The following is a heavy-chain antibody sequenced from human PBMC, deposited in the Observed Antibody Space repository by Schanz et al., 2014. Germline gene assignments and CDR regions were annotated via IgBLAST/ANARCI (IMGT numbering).Heavy chain of an antibody. Sequence: EVQLVESGGGLVQPGGSLRLSCAASGFTLSNSDMHWVRQVPGKGLEWLSYIATSSSTRHYADSVKGRVTISRDNAKNSVSLQMRRLRVEDTAVYYCASGVHVSSLQKGLQFWGRGTLXIVSS. J-gene: IGHJ1*01. CDR1: GFTLSNSD. D-gene: IGHD3-10*01. V-gene: IGHV3-48*01. CDR2: IATSSSTR. CDR3: ASGVHVSSLQKGLQF.